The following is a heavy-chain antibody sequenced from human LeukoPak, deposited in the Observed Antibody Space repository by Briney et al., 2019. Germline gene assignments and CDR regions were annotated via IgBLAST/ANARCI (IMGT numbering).Heavy chain of an antibody. CDR2: ISSSSSYI. Sequence: GGSLRLSCAASGFTFSSYSMNWVRQAPGKGLEWVSSISSSSSYIYYADSVKGRFTISRDNAKNSLYLQMNSLRAEDTAVYYCARDYGKQWLVPYLDYWGQGTLVTVSS. D-gene: IGHD6-19*01. CDR3: ARDYGKQWLVPYLDY. J-gene: IGHJ4*02. V-gene: IGHV3-21*01. CDR1: GFTFSSYS.